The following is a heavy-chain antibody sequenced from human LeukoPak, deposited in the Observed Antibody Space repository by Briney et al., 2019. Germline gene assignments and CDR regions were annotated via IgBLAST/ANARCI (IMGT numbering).Heavy chain of an antibody. D-gene: IGHD4-23*01. CDR1: GYSFTSYW. CDR2: IYPGDSDT. J-gene: IGHJ5*02. V-gene: IGHV5-51*01. Sequence: GESLKISCKGSGYSFTSYWIGWVRQMPGKGLEWMGIIYPGDSDTRYSPSFRGQVTISADKSISTAYLQWSSLKASDTAMYFCARSRTTVAWWFDPWGQGTLVTVSS. CDR3: ARSRTTVAWWFDP.